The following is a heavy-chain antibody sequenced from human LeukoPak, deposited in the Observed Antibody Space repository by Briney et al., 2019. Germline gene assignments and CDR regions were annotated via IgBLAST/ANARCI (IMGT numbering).Heavy chain of an antibody. Sequence: SETLSLTCTVSGGSISSSSYYWGWIRQPPGKGLEWIGSIYYSGSTYYNPSLKSRVTISVDTSKNQFSLKLSSVTAADTAVYYCARGRVTYYDFWSGGPLDYWGQGTLVTVSS. D-gene: IGHD3-3*01. CDR3: ARGRVTYYDFWSGGPLDY. CDR1: GGSISSSSYY. CDR2: IYYSGST. V-gene: IGHV4-39*01. J-gene: IGHJ4*02.